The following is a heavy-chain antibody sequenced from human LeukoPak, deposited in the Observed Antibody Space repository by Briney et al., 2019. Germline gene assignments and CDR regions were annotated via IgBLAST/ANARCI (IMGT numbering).Heavy chain of an antibody. CDR3: ARDRGPRTGFMVREAYDY. V-gene: IGHV3-30-3*01. CDR1: GFTFSGYP. J-gene: IGHJ4*02. D-gene: IGHD3-10*01. CDR2: ISYDGSNK. Sequence: GKSLRLSCAASGFTFSGYPIHWVRQAPGKGLEWVAVISYDGSNKYYADSVKGRFTISRDNAKNTLYLQMSSLRAEDTAVYYCARDRGPRTGFMVREAYDYWGQGTLVTVSS.